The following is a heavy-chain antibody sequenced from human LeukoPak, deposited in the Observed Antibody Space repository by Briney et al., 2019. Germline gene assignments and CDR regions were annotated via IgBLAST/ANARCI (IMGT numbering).Heavy chain of an antibody. CDR1: GFTFSSYG. CDR3: AKQALIVVVHSGMDV. V-gene: IGHV3-30*02. J-gene: IGHJ6*02. D-gene: IGHD2-2*01. Sequence: GGSLRLSCAASGFTFSSYGMHWVRQAPGKGLEWVAFIRYDGSNKYYADSVKGRFTISKDNSKNTLYLQMNSLRAEDTAVYYCAKQALIVVVHSGMDVWGQGTTVTVSS. CDR2: IRYDGSNK.